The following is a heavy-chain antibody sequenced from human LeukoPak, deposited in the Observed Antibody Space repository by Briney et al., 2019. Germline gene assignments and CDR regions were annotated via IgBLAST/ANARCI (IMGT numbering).Heavy chain of an antibody. D-gene: IGHD1-26*01. Sequence: GGSLRLSCAASGFTFSSYSTNWVRQAPGKGLEWVSYISSSSSTIYYADSVKGRFTISRDNAKNSLYLQMNSLRAEDTAVYYCARGWGSYRYTGIFDYWGQGTLATVSS. J-gene: IGHJ4*02. CDR3: ARGWGSYRYTGIFDY. CDR1: GFTFSSYS. V-gene: IGHV3-48*01. CDR2: ISSSSSTI.